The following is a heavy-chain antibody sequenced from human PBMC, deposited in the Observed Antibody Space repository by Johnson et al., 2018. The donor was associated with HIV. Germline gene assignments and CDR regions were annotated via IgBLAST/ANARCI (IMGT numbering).Heavy chain of an antibody. Sequence: QVQLVESGGGVVQPGRSLRLSCAASGFTFSSYGMHWVRQAPGKGLEWVAVISYDGSNKYYADSVKGRFTISRDNSKNTLYLQMNSLRPEDTAVYYCARDLGEREDEEWATDYYDFSIAYPVPGPRDVVGVFDIWGQGTMVTVSS. CDR2: ISYDGSNK. CDR3: ARDLGEREDEEWATDYYDFSIAYPVPGPRDVVGVFDI. D-gene: IGHD3-3*01. J-gene: IGHJ3*02. CDR1: GFTFSSYG. V-gene: IGHV3-30*03.